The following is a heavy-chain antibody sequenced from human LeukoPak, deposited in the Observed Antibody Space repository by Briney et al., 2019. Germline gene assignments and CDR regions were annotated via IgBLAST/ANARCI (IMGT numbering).Heavy chain of an antibody. CDR2: ISSSGSTI. Sequence: PGGSLRLSCAASGFTFSSYEMNWVRQAPGKGLEWVSYISSSGSTIYYADSGKGRFTISRDNAKNSLYLQINCLRAEDTAVYYCAELGITMTGGVWGKGTTVTISS. CDR3: AELGITMTGGV. V-gene: IGHV3-48*03. CDR1: GFTFSSYE. D-gene: IGHD3-10*02. J-gene: IGHJ6*04.